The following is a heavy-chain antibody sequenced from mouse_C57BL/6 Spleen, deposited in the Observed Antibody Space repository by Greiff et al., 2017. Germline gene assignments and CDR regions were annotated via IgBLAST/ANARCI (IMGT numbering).Heavy chain of an antibody. J-gene: IGHJ3*01. CDR3: AREGMAGYFWFAY. Sequence: QVQLKQPGAELVRPGSSVKLSCKASGYTFTSYWMHWVKQRPIQGLEWIGNIDPSDSETHYNQKFKDKATLTVDKSSSTAYMQLSSLTSEDSAVYYCAREGMAGYFWFAYWGQGTLVTVSA. V-gene: IGHV1-52*01. D-gene: IGHD1-1*01. CDR2: IDPSDSET. CDR1: GYTFTSYW.